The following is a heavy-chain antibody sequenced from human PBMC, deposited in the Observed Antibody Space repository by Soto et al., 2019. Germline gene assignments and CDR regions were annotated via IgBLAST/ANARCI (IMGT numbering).Heavy chain of an antibody. CDR2: ISAYNGNT. J-gene: IGHJ6*02. CDR1: GYTFTSYG. CDR3: ARDGIVVVPAATNYYYYGMDG. V-gene: IGHV1-18*04. Sequence: QVQLVQSGAEVKKPGASVKVSCKASGYTFTSYGISWVRQAPGQGLEWMGWISAYNGNTNYAQKLQGRVTMTTDTSTSTAYMELRSLRSDDTAVYYCARDGIVVVPAATNYYYYGMDGWGQGTTVTVSS. D-gene: IGHD2-2*01.